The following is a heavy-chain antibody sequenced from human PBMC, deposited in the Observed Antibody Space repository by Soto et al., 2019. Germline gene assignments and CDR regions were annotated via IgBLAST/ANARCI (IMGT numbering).Heavy chain of an antibody. CDR1: GFTVSSNY. Sequence: EVQLVESGGGLIQPGGSLRLSCAASGFTVSSNYMSWVRQAPGKGLEWVSLIYSGGSTSYADSVKGRFTISRDNSKNTLYRQMNSLRAEDTAGYYCAREFRGSGWSDGAFDIWGQGTLVTVSS. CDR3: AREFRGSGWSDGAFDI. J-gene: IGHJ3*02. D-gene: IGHD6-19*01. CDR2: IYSGGST. V-gene: IGHV3-53*01.